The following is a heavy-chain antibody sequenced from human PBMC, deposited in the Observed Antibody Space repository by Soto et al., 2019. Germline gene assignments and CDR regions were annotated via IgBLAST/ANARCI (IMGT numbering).Heavy chain of an antibody. CDR3: ARAYGDYVFDY. D-gene: IGHD4-17*01. CDR1: GVSISSYY. J-gene: IGHJ4*02. CDR2: IYYSGST. Sequence: SETLSLTCTVSGVSISSYYWSWIRQPPGKGLEWIGYIYYSGSTNYNPSLKSRVTISVDTSKNQFSLKLSSVTAADTAVYYCARAYGDYVFDYCGQGTLVTVSS. V-gene: IGHV4-59*01.